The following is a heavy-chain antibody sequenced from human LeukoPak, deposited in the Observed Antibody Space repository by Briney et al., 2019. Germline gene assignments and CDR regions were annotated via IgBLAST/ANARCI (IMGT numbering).Heavy chain of an antibody. J-gene: IGHJ4*02. V-gene: IGHV5-51*01. CDR1: GYSFTSHW. D-gene: IGHD3-10*01. CDR3: ARLRWPRGGRGSFDY. Sequence: GESLKISCKGSGYSFTSHWIGWVRQMPGKGLEWMGNVNPDDSDTIYSPSFPGEGTISADESITTAYLQWSSLKASDTAMYYCARLRWPRGGRGSFDYWGQGALVTVSS. CDR2: VNPDDSDT.